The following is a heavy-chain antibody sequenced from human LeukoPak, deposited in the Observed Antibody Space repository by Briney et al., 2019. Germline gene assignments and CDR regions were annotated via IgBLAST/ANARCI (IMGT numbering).Heavy chain of an antibody. V-gene: IGHV3-30*18. CDR2: TSFDETYK. J-gene: IGHJ6*02. Sequence: PGGSLRLSCSASGFNFSNYGMHWVRQAPGKGLEWVAVTSFDETYKFYSDSVKGRFSISRDNSKNTLYLQMNSLNVEDTAIYFCAKDVVANHYAYDGMDVWGQGTTVTVSS. CDR1: GFNFSNYG. D-gene: IGHD2-15*01. CDR3: AKDVVANHYAYDGMDV.